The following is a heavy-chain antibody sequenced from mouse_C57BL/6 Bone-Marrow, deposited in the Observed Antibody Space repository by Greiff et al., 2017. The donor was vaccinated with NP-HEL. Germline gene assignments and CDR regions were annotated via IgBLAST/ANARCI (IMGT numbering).Heavy chain of an antibody. D-gene: IGHD1-1*01. CDR1: GYTFTGYW. CDR3: AGGLLLRSLDY. J-gene: IGHJ2*01. CDR2: ILPGSGGT. V-gene: IGHV1-9*01. Sequence: VQLQQSGAELMKPGASVKLSCKATGYTFTGYWIEWVKQRPGHGLEWIGEILPGSGGTNYNEKFKGKATFTADTSSNTAYMQLSSLTTEDSAIYYCAGGLLLRSLDYWGQGTTLTVSS.